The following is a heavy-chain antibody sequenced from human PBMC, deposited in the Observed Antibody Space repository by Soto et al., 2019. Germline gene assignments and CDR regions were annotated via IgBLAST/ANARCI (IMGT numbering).Heavy chain of an antibody. CDR3: ARGGRQQLAHDAFDI. CDR2: IGTAGDT. Sequence: PGGSLRLSCAPSGFTFSSYDMHWVRQATGKGLKWVSAIGTAGDTYYPGSVKGRFTISKENAKNSLYLQMNSLRAGDTAVYYCARGGRQQLAHDAFDIWGQGTMVTVSS. V-gene: IGHV3-13*01. D-gene: IGHD6-13*01. J-gene: IGHJ3*02. CDR1: GFTFSSYD.